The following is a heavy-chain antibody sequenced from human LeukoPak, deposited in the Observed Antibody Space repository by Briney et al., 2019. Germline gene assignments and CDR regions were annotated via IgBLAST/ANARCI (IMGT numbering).Heavy chain of an antibody. CDR3: ARASRWGYCSSTSCYAPTGPFDY. CDR1: GFTNDYY. CDR2: ISAIGDDK. Sequence: GGSLRLSCVASGFTNDYYMAWIRQAPGKGLEWIAYISAIGDDKYYADSVKGRFTISRDNAKNSMYLQMNSLRADDTAVYYCARASRWGYCSSTSCYAPTGPFDYWGQGTLVTVSS. D-gene: IGHD2-2*01. V-gene: IGHV3-11*04. J-gene: IGHJ4*02.